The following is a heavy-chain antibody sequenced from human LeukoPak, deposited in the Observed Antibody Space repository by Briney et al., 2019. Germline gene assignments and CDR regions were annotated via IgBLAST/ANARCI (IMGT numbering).Heavy chain of an antibody. D-gene: IGHD6-19*01. CDR3: ARGDSSGWDFDY. CDR2: IKLDGGEK. V-gene: IGHV3-7*01. J-gene: IGHJ4*02. CDR1: GYTFSSDA. Sequence: GGSLRLSCAASGYTFSSDAMSWVRQAPGKGLEWVANIKLDGGEKYYVDSVKGRFTISRDNAKNSLYLQMNSLRAEDTAVYYCARGDSSGWDFDYWGQGALVTVSS.